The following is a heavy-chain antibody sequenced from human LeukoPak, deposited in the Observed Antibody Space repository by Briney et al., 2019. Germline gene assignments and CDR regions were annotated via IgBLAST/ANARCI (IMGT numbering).Heavy chain of an antibody. J-gene: IGHJ4*02. CDR3: AGGRDRSQLYFDS. CDR1: GFTFSSYW. V-gene: IGHV3-74*01. Sequence: GGSLRLSCEASGFTFSSYWMHWVRQAPGKGLVWVSRIDSDGSQISYVDSVKGRFTISRDNAKNTLYLQMNSLRVEDTAVYYCAGGRDRSQLYFDSWGQGTLATVSS. CDR2: IDSDGSQI. D-gene: IGHD5-24*01.